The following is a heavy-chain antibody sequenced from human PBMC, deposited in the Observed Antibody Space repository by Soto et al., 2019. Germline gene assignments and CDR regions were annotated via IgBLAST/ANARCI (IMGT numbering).Heavy chain of an antibody. D-gene: IGHD3-3*01. CDR2: TRNKRNGLAT. V-gene: IGHV3-72*01. CDR1: GFTLSDHY. J-gene: IGHJ3*02. CDR3: VRIFGRPDAFDI. Sequence: EVQLVESGGGLVQPGGSLRLSCAVSGFTLSDHYMDWVRQAPGKGLEWVGRTRNKRNGLATHYAASVRGRFSISRDDSTNSVYLQMSSLETEDTAVYYCVRIFGRPDAFDIWGQGTMVIVSS.